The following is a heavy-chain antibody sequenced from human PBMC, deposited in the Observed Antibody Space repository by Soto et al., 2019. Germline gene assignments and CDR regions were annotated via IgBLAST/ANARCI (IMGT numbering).Heavy chain of an antibody. J-gene: IGHJ4*02. D-gene: IGHD1-26*01. CDR2: IYHSGST. V-gene: IGHV4-4*02. Sequence: QVQLQESGPGLVKPSGTLSLTCAVSGGSISSSNWWSWVRQPPGKGLEWIGEIYHSGSTNYNPSLKRRATISVDKSKTQCPLKLSSVTAADTAVYYCARLVWWPYYFDCWGQGTLVTVSS. CDR1: GGSISSSNW. CDR3: ARLVWWPYYFDC.